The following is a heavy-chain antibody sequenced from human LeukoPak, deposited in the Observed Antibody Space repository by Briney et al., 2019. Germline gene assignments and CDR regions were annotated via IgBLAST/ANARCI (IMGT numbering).Heavy chain of an antibody. CDR3: ARGYGNKASNLYYYYGMDV. J-gene: IGHJ6*02. CDR1: GFTFSSHG. CDR2: IWYDGSNK. Sequence: GGSLRLSCAASGFTFSSHGMHWVRQAPGKGLEWVAVIWYDGSNKYYADSVKGRFTISRDNSKNTLYLQMNSLRAEDTAVYYCARGYGNKASNLYYYYGMDVWGQGTTVTVSS. D-gene: IGHD4-11*01. V-gene: IGHV3-33*01.